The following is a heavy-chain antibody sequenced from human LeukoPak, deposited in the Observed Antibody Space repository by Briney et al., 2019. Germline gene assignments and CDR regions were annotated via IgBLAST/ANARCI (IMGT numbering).Heavy chain of an antibody. J-gene: IGHJ6*02. D-gene: IGHD3-10*01. Sequence: SETLSLTCTVSGGSISSYYWSWIRKPPGKGLEWIGYIYYSGSTSYTPSLKSRATISAETSKTQSSLKLSCVTAVDTAVYYCARDLGGFGELTEYGMDVWGQGTTVTVSS. CDR2: IYYSGST. CDR3: ARDLGGFGELTEYGMDV. V-gene: IGHV4-59*01. CDR1: GGSISSYY.